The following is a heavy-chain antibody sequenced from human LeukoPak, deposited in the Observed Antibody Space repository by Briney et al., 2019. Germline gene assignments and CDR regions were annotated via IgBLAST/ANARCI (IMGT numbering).Heavy chain of an antibody. CDR2: ISGSTTYT. D-gene: IGHD2-15*01. J-gene: IGHJ3*02. CDR1: GFTFSDYY. Sequence: PGGSLRLSCAASGFTFSDYYISWIRQPPGKELEWVSYISGSTTYTNYADSVRGRFTISRDNSKNSLYLQMNSLRAEDTAVYYCARDREVVAFDIWGQGTMVTVSS. V-gene: IGHV3-11*05. CDR3: ARDREVVAFDI.